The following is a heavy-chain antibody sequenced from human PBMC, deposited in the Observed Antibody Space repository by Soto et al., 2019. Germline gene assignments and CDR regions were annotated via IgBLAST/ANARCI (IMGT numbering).Heavy chain of an antibody. CDR3: ASPKGGAYDI. CDR2: IGSYRSYM. V-gene: IGHV3-21*01. CDR1: GFSINSYT. D-gene: IGHD3-16*01. Sequence: GGSLRLSCGASGFSINSYTMNWARQAPGKGLEWVSSIGSYRSYMFYAGSVKGRFTISRDNAENSLYLKMNSLRAGDTAVYYCASPKGGAYDIWGQGTMVT. J-gene: IGHJ3*02.